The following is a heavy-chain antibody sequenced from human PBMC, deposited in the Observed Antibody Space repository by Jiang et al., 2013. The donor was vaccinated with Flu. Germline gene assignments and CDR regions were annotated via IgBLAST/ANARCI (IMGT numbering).Heavy chain of an antibody. V-gene: IGHV6-1*01. Sequence: SQTLSLTCAISGDSVSSNSAAWNWIRQSPSRGLEWLGRTYYRSKWYYDYAVSVKSRMTINPDTSKNQFSLQLNSVTPEDTAVYYCARGAHGTTVALFEHWGQGTLVTVSS. CDR3: ARGAHGTTVALFEH. J-gene: IGHJ4*02. CDR2: TYYRSKWYY. CDR1: GDSVSSNSAA. D-gene: IGHD1/OR15-1a*01.